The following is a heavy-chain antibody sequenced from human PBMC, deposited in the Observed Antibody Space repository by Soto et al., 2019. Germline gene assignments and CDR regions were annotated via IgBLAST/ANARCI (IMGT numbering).Heavy chain of an antibody. V-gene: IGHV4-59*01. CDR3: ARSVAVPGAHIDY. CDR1: GGSISGSY. Sequence: SETLSLTCRVSGGSISGSYWSWIRQSPGKGLEWLGYVYYTGSTNYSPSLRSRVSISVDTSKNEFSLRLSSVTAADTAVYFCARSVAVPGAHIDYWGQGTQVTVSS. J-gene: IGHJ4*02. D-gene: IGHD6-19*01. CDR2: VYYTGST.